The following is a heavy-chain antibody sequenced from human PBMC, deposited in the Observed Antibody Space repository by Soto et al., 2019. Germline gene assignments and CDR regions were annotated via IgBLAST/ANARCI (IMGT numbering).Heavy chain of an antibody. D-gene: IGHD3-3*01. CDR1: GGSLTDHY. CDR2: VYYSGAT. J-gene: IGHJ3*02. V-gene: IGHV4-59*11. Sequence: QVQLQESGPGLVKPSETLSLTCTVAGGSLTDHYWNWFRQSPGKGLHWIGYVYYSGATNTNPSLKSRVTMSVDTSKNQFSLNLRSVTAADTAVYYCARGNEWKSSTFDIWGQGTMVSVSS. CDR3: ARGNEWKSSTFDI.